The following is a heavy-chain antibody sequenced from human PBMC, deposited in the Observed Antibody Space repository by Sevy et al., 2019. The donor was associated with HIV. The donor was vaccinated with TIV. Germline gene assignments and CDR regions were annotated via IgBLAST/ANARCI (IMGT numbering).Heavy chain of an antibody. J-gene: IGHJ5*02. Sequence: SGPTLVNPTQTLTLTCTFSGFSFNTAGVGVGWIRQPPGKALEWLALIHWNDDKYYNPSLSSRLTITKDTSENEVVLTMANMGPEDTATYLCAHRSYTSGWYKVHFDPWGQGTLVTVSS. D-gene: IGHD6-19*01. CDR3: AHRSYTSGWYKVHFDP. CDR2: IHWNDDK. CDR1: GFSFNTAGVG. V-gene: IGHV2-5*01.